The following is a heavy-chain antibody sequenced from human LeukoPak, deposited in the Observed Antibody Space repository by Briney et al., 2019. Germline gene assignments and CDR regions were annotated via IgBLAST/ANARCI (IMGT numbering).Heavy chain of an antibody. V-gene: IGHV4-61*01. D-gene: IGHD3-22*01. CDR2: IYYSGST. CDR1: GGSVSSGSYY. Sequence: SETLSPTCTVSGGSVSSGSYYWSWIRQPPGKGLEWIGYIYYSGSTKFNPSLKSRVTISIDTSKNQFSLKLSSVTAADTAVYYCVSYYTLDKWFDPWGQGTLVTVSS. J-gene: IGHJ5*02. CDR3: VSYYTLDKWFDP.